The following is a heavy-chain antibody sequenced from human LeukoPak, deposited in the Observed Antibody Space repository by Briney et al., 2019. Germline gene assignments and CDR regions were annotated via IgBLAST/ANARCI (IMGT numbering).Heavy chain of an antibody. CDR3: ARTTTDALDI. CDR2: IHYTGGA. V-gene: IGHV4-59*01. CDR1: GASIRDYY. D-gene: IGHD1-1*01. J-gene: IGHJ3*02. Sequence: SETLSLTCTVSGASIRDYYWSWIRQPPGKGLERIGYIHYTGGATYSPSLKSRVTMSVDTSKNQFSLNLNSVTAADTAVYYCARTTTDALDIWGQGTMVTVSS.